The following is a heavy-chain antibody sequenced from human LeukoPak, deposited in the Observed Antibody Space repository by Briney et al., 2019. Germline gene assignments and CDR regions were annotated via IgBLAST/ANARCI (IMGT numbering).Heavy chain of an antibody. D-gene: IGHD4-11*01. CDR1: GDTFTSHF. CDR2: INPSGSST. Sequence: GASVKVSCKSSGDTFTSHFIHWVRQAPGQGLEWMGVINPSGSSTIYAQKFQGRATMTRDTSTSTAYMELRSLRSDDTAVYYCARNQVGVTLPPDYWGQGTLVTVSS. J-gene: IGHJ4*02. CDR3: ARNQVGVTLPPDY. V-gene: IGHV1-46*01.